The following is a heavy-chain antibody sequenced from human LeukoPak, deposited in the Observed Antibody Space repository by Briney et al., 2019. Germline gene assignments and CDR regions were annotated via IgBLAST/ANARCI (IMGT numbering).Heavy chain of an antibody. CDR2: IYYSGST. D-gene: IGHD6-6*01. V-gene: IGHV4-59*01. Sequence: PSETLSLTCTVSGGSISSYYWSWIRQPPGKGLEWIGYIYYSGSTNYNPSLKSRVTISVDTSKNQFSLKLSSVTAADTAVYYCAREGRQLVPYYYYGMDVWGQGTTVTVSS. CDR1: GGSISSYY. J-gene: IGHJ6*02. CDR3: AREGRQLVPYYYYGMDV.